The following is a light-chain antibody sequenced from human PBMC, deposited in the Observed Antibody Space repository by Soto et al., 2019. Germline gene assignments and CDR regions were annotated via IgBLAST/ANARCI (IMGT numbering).Light chain of an antibody. CDR3: QQYGGSRT. CDR1: QSIRNNY. CDR2: GVS. V-gene: IGKV3-20*01. J-gene: IGKJ1*01. Sequence: EVVLTQSPGTLSLSPGERATLSCRASQSIRNNYLAWYQQKPGQTPRLLIYGVSSRATGIPDRFSGSGSGTDFTLTISRLEPEDFAVYHCQQYGGSRTFGQGTKV.